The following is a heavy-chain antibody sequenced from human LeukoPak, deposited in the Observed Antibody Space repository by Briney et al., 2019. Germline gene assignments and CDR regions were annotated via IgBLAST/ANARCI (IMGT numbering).Heavy chain of an antibody. V-gene: IGHV3-30-3*01. Sequence: GGSLRLSCAASGFTFSSSAMHWVRQAPDKGLEWVAVISYDGSNKYYADSVKGRFTISRDNSKNTQYLQMNSLRADDTAVYYCARDRDSSGWYEGFDYWGQGTLVTVSS. CDR2: ISYDGSNK. D-gene: IGHD6-19*01. J-gene: IGHJ4*02. CDR3: ARDRDSSGWYEGFDY. CDR1: GFTFSSSA.